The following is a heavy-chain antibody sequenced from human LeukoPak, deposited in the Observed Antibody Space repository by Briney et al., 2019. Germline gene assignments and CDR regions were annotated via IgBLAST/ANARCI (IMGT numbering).Heavy chain of an antibody. J-gene: IGHJ6*03. CDR2: ISGSGDST. CDR1: GFTFSSYA. D-gene: IGHD3-10*01. CDR3: ARGKSDRYYGSGSYFKSHYYYYMDV. V-gene: IGHV3-23*01. Sequence: PGGSLRLSCGASGFTFSSYAMSWVRQAPGKGLEWVSAISGSGDSTYYADSVKGRFTISRDNSKNTLYLQMNSLRAEGTAVYYCARGKSDRYYGSGSYFKSHYYYYMDVWGKGTTVTVSS.